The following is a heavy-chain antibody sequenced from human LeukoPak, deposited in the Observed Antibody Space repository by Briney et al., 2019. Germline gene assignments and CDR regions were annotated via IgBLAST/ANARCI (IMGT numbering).Heavy chain of an antibody. V-gene: IGHV4-4*07. D-gene: IGHD3-22*01. CDR3: ARGDYYDSSGYALHY. J-gene: IGHJ4*02. Sequence: SETLSLTCTVSGGSISNYCWTWIRQPAGKGLEWIGRVYFTGTPEYNPSLRSRVTMSVDTSKNQFSLMLSSVTAADTAVYYCARGDYYDSSGYALHYWGQGTLVTVSS. CDR2: VYFTGTP. CDR1: GGSISNYC.